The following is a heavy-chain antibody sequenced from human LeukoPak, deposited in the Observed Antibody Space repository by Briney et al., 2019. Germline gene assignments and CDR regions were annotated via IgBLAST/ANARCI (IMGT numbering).Heavy chain of an antibody. CDR1: GNTFTGYY. CDR2: INPNSGGT. Sequence: WASVKVSCKASGNTFTGYYMHWVRQAPGQGLEWMGWINPNSGGTNYAQKFQGRVTMTRDTSISTAYMELSRLRSDDTAVYYCARDAQDIVVVPAAMPRYYYYGMDVWGQGTTVTVSS. V-gene: IGHV1-2*02. CDR3: ARDAQDIVVVPAAMPRYYYYGMDV. J-gene: IGHJ6*02. D-gene: IGHD2-2*01.